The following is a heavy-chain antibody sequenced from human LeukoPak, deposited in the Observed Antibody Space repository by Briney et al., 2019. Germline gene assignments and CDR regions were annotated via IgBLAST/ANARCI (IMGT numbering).Heavy chain of an antibody. Sequence: NPSETLSLTCTVSGGSISSYYWSWIRQPPGKGLERIGRIYTSGSTTYNPSPKSRVTMSVDTSKKQFSLKLSSVTAADTAVYYCARDACSSTSCYVGNWFDPWGQGTLVTVSS. J-gene: IGHJ5*02. CDR1: GGSISSYY. CDR2: IYTSGST. D-gene: IGHD2-2*01. V-gene: IGHV4-4*07. CDR3: ARDACSSTSCYVGNWFDP.